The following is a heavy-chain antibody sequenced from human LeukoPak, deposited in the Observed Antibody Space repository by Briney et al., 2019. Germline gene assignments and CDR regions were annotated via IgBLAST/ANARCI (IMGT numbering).Heavy chain of an antibody. CDR2: FAPEDDET. CDR1: GYTLTELS. D-gene: IGHD3-10*01. CDR3: ATAHAYYYGSGSPWGGY. J-gene: IGHJ4*02. V-gene: IGHV1-24*01. Sequence: GASVKVSCKVSGYTLTELSMHWVRQAPGKGLEWMGGFAPEDDETIYAQKFQGRVTMTEDTSTDTAYMELSSLRSEDTAVYYCATAHAYYYGSGSPWGGYWGQGTLVTVSS.